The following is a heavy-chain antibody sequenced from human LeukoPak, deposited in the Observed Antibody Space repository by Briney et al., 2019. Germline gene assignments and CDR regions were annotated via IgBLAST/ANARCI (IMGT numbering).Heavy chain of an antibody. CDR2: ISSSGSTI. J-gene: IGHJ3*02. CDR1: GFTFSSYE. V-gene: IGHV3-48*03. D-gene: IGHD5-18*01. Sequence: GGSLRLSCAASGFTFSSYEMNWVRQAPGKGLEWVSCISSSGSTIYYADSVKGRFTISRDNAKNSLYLQMNSLRAEDTAVYYCAKGSQNSYGLGVAFDIWGQGTMVTVSS. CDR3: AKGSQNSYGLGVAFDI.